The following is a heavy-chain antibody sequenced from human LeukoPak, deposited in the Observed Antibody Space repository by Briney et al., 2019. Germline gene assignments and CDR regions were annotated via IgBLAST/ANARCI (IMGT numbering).Heavy chain of an antibody. V-gene: IGHV4-59*01. CDR3: ARGYSYGYFDY. D-gene: IGHD5-18*01. CDR1: GGSISSYY. CDR2: IYYSGST. Sequence: PSETLSLTCTVSGGSISSYYWSWIRQPPGKGLEWIAYIYYSGSTNYNPSLKSRVTISVDTSKNQFSLKLSSVTAADTAVYYCARGYSYGYFDYWGQGTLVSVSS. J-gene: IGHJ4*02.